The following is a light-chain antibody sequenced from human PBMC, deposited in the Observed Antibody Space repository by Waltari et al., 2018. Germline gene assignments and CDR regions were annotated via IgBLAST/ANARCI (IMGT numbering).Light chain of an antibody. CDR2: STS. Sequence: DIQMTQSPSSLSASVGDRVTITCRAAQRISSYLNWYQVKPGKAPKLLIYSTSTLQNGVPSRFSGSGAGTQFTLTISGLQPEDFATYYCQQSYRDVGFRFGQGIKL. J-gene: IGKJ2*03. V-gene: IGKV1-39*01. CDR3: QQSYRDVGFR. CDR1: QRISSY.